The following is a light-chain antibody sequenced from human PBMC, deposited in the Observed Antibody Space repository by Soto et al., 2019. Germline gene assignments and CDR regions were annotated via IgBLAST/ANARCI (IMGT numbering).Light chain of an antibody. CDR1: QSVSNY. J-gene: IGKJ4*01. V-gene: IGKV3-11*01. Sequence: EIVLTQSPATLSFSPGERATLSCRASQSVSNYLSWYQQKPGQAPRLLIYDASNWGTGIPARFSGTGSGTDFTLTISILPPEDSAVYYCHKRINWPLTFGGGTKLEIK. CDR2: DAS. CDR3: HKRINWPLT.